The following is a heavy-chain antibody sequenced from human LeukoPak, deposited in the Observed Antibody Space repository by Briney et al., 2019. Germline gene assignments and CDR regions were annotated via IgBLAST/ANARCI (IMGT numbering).Heavy chain of an antibody. J-gene: IGHJ6*03. Sequence: PSETLSLTCAVPGGSISSSNWWSWVRQPPGKGLEWIGEIYHSGSTNYNPSLKSRVTISVDKSKNQFSLKLSSVTAADTAVYYCARVVTMIVVVMPYYYMDVWGKGTTVTVSS. CDR2: IYHSGST. V-gene: IGHV4-4*02. D-gene: IGHD3-22*01. CDR3: ARVVTMIVVVMPYYYMDV. CDR1: GGSISSSNW.